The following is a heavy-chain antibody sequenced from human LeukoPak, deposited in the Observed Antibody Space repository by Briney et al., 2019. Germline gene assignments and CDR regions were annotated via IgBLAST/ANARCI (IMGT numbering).Heavy chain of an antibody. CDR1: GFTFSSYS. D-gene: IGHD6-6*01. Sequence: GGSLRLSCAASGFTFSSYSMNWVRQAPGKGLEWVSYISSSSTTIYYADSVRGRFTISRDNAKNSLYLQMNSLRAEDTAVYYCAREYSSSSGRAFDIWGQGTMVTVSS. V-gene: IGHV3-48*01. CDR3: AREYSSSSGRAFDI. CDR2: ISSSSTTI. J-gene: IGHJ3*02.